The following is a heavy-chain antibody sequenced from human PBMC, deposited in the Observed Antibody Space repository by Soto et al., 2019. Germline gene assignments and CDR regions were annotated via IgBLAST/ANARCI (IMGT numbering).Heavy chain of an antibody. CDR1: GGSISSGGYY. Sequence: SETLSLTCTVSGGSISSGGYYWSWIRQHPGKGLEWIGYIYYSGSTYYNPSLKSRVTISVDTSKNQFSLKLSSVTAADTAVYYCARASYYDFWSGYPHGYYFDYWGQGXLVTVYS. J-gene: IGHJ4*02. CDR2: IYYSGST. D-gene: IGHD3-3*01. CDR3: ARASYYDFWSGYPHGYYFDY. V-gene: IGHV4-31*03.